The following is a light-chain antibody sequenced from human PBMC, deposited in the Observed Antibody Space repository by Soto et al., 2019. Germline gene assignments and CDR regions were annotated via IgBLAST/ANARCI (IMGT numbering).Light chain of an antibody. CDR3: QQFRHWSWR. CDR1: QSVDNGY. J-gene: IGKJ1*01. Sequence: EIVFTQSPGTLSLSPGERATLSCRASQSVDNGYLAWYQQKPGQAPRLLIYDASNRATGIPARFSGSGPGTEFTLTISSLQSEDFAVYYCQQFRHWSWRFGQGTKVDI. V-gene: IGKV3D-20*02. CDR2: DAS.